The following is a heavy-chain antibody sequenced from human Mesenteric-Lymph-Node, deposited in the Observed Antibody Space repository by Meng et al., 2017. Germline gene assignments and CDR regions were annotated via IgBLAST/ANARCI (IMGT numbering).Heavy chain of an antibody. J-gene: IGHJ5*02. CDR1: DGFTTSDDYY. Sequence: QVQLQESGPGLVKPSQTLSLTCTVSDGFTTSDDYYWSWIRQPPGKGLEWIGYIHYSGTTYYNPSLKSRVTISVDTSKNQVSLKLNSVTAADTAVYSCARLGPRWFDPWGQGTLVTVSS. CDR2: IHYSGTT. V-gene: IGHV4-30-4*01. D-gene: IGHD7-27*01. CDR3: ARLGPRWFDP.